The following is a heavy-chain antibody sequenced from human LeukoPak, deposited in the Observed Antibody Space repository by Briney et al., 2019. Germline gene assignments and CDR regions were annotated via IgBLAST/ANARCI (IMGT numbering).Heavy chain of an antibody. V-gene: IGHV3-30-3*02. CDR2: ISYDGSNK. J-gene: IGHJ4*02. CDR3: VKPGLGYFDSYYFDY. CDR1: GFTFSSYA. D-gene: IGHD3-9*01. Sequence: GGSLRLSCAASGFTFSSYAMHWVRQAPGKGLEWVAVISYDGSNKYYADSVKGRFTISRDNSKNTLYLQMNSLRAEDTAVYYCVKPGLGYFDSYYFDYWGQGTLVTVSS.